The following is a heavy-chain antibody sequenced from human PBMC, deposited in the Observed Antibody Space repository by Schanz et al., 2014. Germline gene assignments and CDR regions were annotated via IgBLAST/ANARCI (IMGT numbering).Heavy chain of an antibody. V-gene: IGHV3-15*04. J-gene: IGHJ3*02. D-gene: IGHD1-20*01. CDR2: IENNANGATT. Sequence: VQLVESGGGLVQPGGSLRLSCAASGFTFSSYWMSWVRQAPGKGLEWVGRIENNANGATTDYAAPVKGRFTVSRDDSRNTLYLQMNTLRTDDTALYYCTTFNNRDALYIWGQGTMVSISS. CDR3: TTFNNRDALYI. CDR1: GFTFSSYW.